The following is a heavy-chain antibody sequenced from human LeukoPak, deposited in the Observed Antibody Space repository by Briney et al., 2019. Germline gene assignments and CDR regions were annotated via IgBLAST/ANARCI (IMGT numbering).Heavy chain of an antibody. CDR1: GFTFSDYG. Sequence: GGSLRLSCAASGFTFSDYGMNWVRQTPGKGLEWLAFIQNDGSNTFYADSVKGRFTISRDNAKNSLYLQMNSLRAEDTAVYYCARNSGYDRFIYFDYWGQGTLVTVSS. CDR2: IQNDGSNT. CDR3: ARNSGYDRFIYFDY. V-gene: IGHV3-30*02. J-gene: IGHJ4*02. D-gene: IGHD5-12*01.